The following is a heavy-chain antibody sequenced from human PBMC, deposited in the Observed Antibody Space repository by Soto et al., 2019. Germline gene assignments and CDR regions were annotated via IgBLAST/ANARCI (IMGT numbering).Heavy chain of an antibody. V-gene: IGHV1-2*04. Sequence: ASVKVSCKASGYTFTGYYMHWVRQAPGQGLEWMGWINPNSGGTNYAQKFQGWVTMTRDTSISTAYMELSRLRSADTAMYYCARGYCSSTSCYEFDYWGQGTLVTVSS. CDR2: INPNSGGT. J-gene: IGHJ4*02. CDR1: GYTFTGYY. D-gene: IGHD2-2*01. CDR3: ARGYCSSTSCYEFDY.